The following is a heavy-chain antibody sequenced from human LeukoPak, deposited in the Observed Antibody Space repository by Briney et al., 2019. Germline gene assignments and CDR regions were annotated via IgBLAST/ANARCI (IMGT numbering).Heavy chain of an antibody. J-gene: IGHJ4*02. D-gene: IGHD1-1*01. CDR1: GFTFSSFE. CDR3: ARGTNLWPNYFDY. CDR2: ISSSANTI. Sequence: PGGSLRLSCAASGFTFSSFEMNWVRQAPGKGLEWVSYISSSANTIYYADSVKGRFSISRDNAKNSLYLQMNSLRAEDTAVYYCARGTNLWPNYFDYWGQGTLATVSS. V-gene: IGHV3-48*03.